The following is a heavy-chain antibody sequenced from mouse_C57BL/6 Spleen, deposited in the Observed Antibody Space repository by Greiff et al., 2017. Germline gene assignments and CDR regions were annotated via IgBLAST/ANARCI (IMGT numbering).Heavy chain of an antibody. Sequence: QVQLQQPGAELVKPGASVKLSCKASGYTFTSYWMDWVKQRPGQGLEWIGNIYPSDSETHYNQKFKDKATLTVDKSSSTAYMQLSSLTSEDSAVYYCAIKESSLYYFDYWGQGTTLTVSS. J-gene: IGHJ2*01. CDR2: IYPSDSET. D-gene: IGHD6-1*01. V-gene: IGHV1-61*01. CDR1: GYTFTSYW. CDR3: AIKESSLYYFDY.